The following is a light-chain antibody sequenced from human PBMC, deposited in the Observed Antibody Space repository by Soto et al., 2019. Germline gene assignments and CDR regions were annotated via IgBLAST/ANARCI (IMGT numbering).Light chain of an antibody. J-gene: IGLJ3*02. CDR1: SSDVGSYNL. CDR2: DVS. V-gene: IGLV2-23*02. Sequence: QSALTQPASVSGSPGQSITISCTGTSSDVGSYNLVSWYQQHPGKAPKLIIYDVSKRPSGVSNRFSGSKSGNTASLTISGLQAEDEADYYCCSYADNSRVFGRGTKLTVL. CDR3: CSYADNSRV.